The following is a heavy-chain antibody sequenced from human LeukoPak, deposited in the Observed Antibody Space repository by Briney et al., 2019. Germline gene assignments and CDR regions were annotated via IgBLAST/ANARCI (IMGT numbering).Heavy chain of an antibody. CDR1: GFTFSNAW. Sequence: GGSLRLSCAASGFTFSNAWMSWVRQAPGKGLEWVGRIKSKTDGGTTDYAAPVKGRFTISRDDSKNTLYLQMNSLKTEDTAVYYCTTDRVGATIFRVFNYWGQGTLVTVSS. V-gene: IGHV3-15*01. J-gene: IGHJ4*02. D-gene: IGHD1-26*01. CDR2: IKSKTDGGTT. CDR3: TTDRVGATIFRVFNY.